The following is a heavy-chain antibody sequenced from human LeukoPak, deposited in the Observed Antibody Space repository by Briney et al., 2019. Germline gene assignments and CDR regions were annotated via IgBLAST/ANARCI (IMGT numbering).Heavy chain of an antibody. Sequence: PGGSLRLSCAASGFTFSSYAMSWVRQAPGKGLEWVSGISGSGGSTYYADSVKGRFTIFRDNSKNALYLQMNSLRAEDTAVYYCASRNYYDSSGLLDYWGQGTLVTVSS. J-gene: IGHJ4*02. CDR1: GFTFSSYA. V-gene: IGHV3-23*01. CDR2: ISGSGGST. D-gene: IGHD3-22*01. CDR3: ASRNYYDSSGLLDY.